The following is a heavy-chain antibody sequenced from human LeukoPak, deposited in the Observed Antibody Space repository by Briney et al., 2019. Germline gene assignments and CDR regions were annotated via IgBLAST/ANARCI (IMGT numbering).Heavy chain of an antibody. D-gene: IGHD2-21*02. CDR2: IYYSGST. CDR1: GGSISSHY. CDR3: ARAYKLGVTAHYYMDV. Sequence: SETLSLTCTVSGGSISSHYWSWIRQPPGKGLEWIGYIYYSGSTNYNPSLKGRVTISVDTSKNQFSLKLSSVTAADTAVYYCARAYKLGVTAHYYMDVWGKGTTVTVSS. V-gene: IGHV4-59*11. J-gene: IGHJ6*03.